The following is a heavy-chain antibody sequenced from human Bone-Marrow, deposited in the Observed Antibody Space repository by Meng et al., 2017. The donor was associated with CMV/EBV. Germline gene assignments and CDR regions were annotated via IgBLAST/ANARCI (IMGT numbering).Heavy chain of an antibody. J-gene: IGHJ5*02. CDR3: AKDRQQLA. V-gene: IGHV3-74*01. D-gene: IGHD6-13*01. CDR2: IVSDGSVT. Sequence: LRLSCAASGFTLSSFLMNWFRQAPGKGLVWVSRIVSDGSVTNYADSVKGRFIISRDNVKNTLYLQMNSLRVEDTAIYYCAKDRQQLAWGQGTLVTVSS. CDR1: GFTLSSFL.